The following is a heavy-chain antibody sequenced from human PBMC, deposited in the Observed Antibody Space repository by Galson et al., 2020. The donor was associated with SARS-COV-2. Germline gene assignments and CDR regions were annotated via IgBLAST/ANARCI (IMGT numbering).Heavy chain of an antibody. J-gene: IGHJ5*02. CDR3: VKGPHSSSWENWFDP. CDR2: ISWNSVNI. CDR1: GFTFHEYV. V-gene: IGHV3-9*01. D-gene: IGHD6-13*01. Sequence: GGSLRLSCAASGFTFHEYVMHWVRLVPGKGLEWISSISWNSVNINYVDSVKGRFTISRDNAQNSLYLEMNSLRAEDTASYYCVKGPHSSSWENWFDPWGQGVLVTVTS.